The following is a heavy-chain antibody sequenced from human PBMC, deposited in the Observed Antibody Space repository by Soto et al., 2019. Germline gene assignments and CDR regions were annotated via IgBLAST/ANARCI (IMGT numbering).Heavy chain of an antibody. CDR1: GGSISSSSYY. CDR2: IYYSGST. J-gene: IGHJ4*02. Sequence: SETLSLSCTVSGGSISSSSYYWGWIRQPPGKGLEWIGSIYYSGSTYYNPSLKSRVTISVDTSKNQFSLKLSSVTAADTAVYYCARQYQTPVVNAYWGQGTLVTVSS. V-gene: IGHV4-39*01. D-gene: IGHD2-15*01. CDR3: ARQYQTPVVNAY.